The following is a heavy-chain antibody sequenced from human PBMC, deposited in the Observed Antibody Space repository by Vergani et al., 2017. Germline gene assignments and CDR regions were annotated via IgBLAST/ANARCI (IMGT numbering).Heavy chain of an antibody. CDR1: GFTFSTYA. J-gene: IGHJ4*02. V-gene: IGHV3-23*01. CDR3: VKDAGSYENFFDS. CDR2: LTGGCGST. D-gene: IGHD1-26*01. Sequence: EVQLLESGGSLKQPGGSVRLSCAASGFTFSTYAMHWVRQAPGKGLEWVSALTGGCGSTYYADSFKGRFIISRDNSRDTLYLQMKSLRPEDTATYYCVKDAGSYENFFDSWGQGTLVTVSS.